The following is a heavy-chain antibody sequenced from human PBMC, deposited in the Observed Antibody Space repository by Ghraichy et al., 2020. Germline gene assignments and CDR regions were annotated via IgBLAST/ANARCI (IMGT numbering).Heavy chain of an antibody. J-gene: IGHJ4*02. V-gene: IGHV3-23*01. Sequence: GESLNISCAASGFTFSNYTMSWVRQAPGKGPEWVSFVSNGGGGTYYADSVKGRFAISRDNSKNTVYLQMNSLRAEDTAVYYCARAPPRGAAVRRTLSGFDYWGQGTLVAGSS. D-gene: IGHD6-6*01. CDR2: VSNGGGGT. CDR1: GFTFSNYT. CDR3: ARAPPRGAAVRRTLSGFDY.